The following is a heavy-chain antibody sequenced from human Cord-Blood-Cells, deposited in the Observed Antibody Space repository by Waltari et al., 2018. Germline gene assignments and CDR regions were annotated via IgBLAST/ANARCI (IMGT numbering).Heavy chain of an antibody. CDR2: ISGSGGST. J-gene: IGHJ4*02. CDR3: AKRGPREGGQMVYAIDY. Sequence: EVQLLASGGGLVQPGGSLRLSCAASGFTFRSYAMSWVRQAPGQGLEWGSGISGSGGSTYYADSVKGRFTISRDNSKNTLYLQMNSLRAEDTAVYYCAKRGPREGGQMVYAIDYWGQGTLVTVSS. D-gene: IGHD2-8*01. V-gene: IGHV3-23*01. CDR1: GFTFRSYA.